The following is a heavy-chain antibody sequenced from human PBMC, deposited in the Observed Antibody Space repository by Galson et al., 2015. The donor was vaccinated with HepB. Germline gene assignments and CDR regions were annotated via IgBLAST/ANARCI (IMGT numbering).Heavy chain of an antibody. CDR3: ADEGQSCNSVHCIDP. D-gene: IGHD2/OR15-2a*01. J-gene: IGHJ5*02. CDR2: ISHDGRNK. CDR1: GFTFSYYA. Sequence: SLRLSCAASGFTFSYYAMHWVRQAPGKGLEWVADISHDGRNKYYADSVKGRFTISRDNPKNTLYLQMNSLNPEDTGVYYCADEGQSCNSVHCIDPWGQGTLVTVSS. V-gene: IGHV3-30*01.